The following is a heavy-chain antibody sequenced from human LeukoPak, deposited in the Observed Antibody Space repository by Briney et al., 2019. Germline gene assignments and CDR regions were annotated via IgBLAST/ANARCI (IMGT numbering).Heavy chain of an antibody. J-gene: IGHJ5*02. D-gene: IGHD6-19*01. Sequence: ASVQVSCKASGYTFTRHYIQWVRQAPGQGLEWMGIINPSGGSTSYAQKFQGRVTLTRDTSTSTVYMELSSLRSEDTAVYYCARERGVAVAGVGVDPWGQGTLVTDSP. CDR1: GYTFTRHY. V-gene: IGHV1-46*01. CDR3: ARERGVAVAGVGVDP. CDR2: INPSGGST.